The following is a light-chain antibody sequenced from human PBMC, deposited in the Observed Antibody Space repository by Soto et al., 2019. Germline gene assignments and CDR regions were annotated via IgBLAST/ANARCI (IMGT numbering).Light chain of an antibody. J-gene: IGKJ1*01. CDR1: QSVSSTY. CDR3: QQYDNWPQT. CDR2: GPS. Sequence: EIVMTQSPATLSVSPGERATLSCRASQSVSSTYLAWYQQKPGQAPRLLIYGPSSRATGIPARFSGRGSGTEFTLTISSLQSVDFAVYYCQQYDNWPQTFGQGTKVDIK. V-gene: IGKV3-15*01.